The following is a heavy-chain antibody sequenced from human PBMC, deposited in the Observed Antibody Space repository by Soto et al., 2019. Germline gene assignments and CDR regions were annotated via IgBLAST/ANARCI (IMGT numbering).Heavy chain of an antibody. CDR3: AREKMASPRGIDYYYGMDV. CDR1: GFTFSSYA. Sequence: GGSLRLSCAASGFTFSSYAMHWVRQAPGKGLEWVAVISYDGSNKYYADSVKGRFTISRDNSKNTLYLQMNSLRAEDTAVYYCAREKMASPRGIDYYYGMDVWGQGTTVTVSS. D-gene: IGHD3-16*01. CDR2: ISYDGSNK. V-gene: IGHV3-30-3*01. J-gene: IGHJ6*02.